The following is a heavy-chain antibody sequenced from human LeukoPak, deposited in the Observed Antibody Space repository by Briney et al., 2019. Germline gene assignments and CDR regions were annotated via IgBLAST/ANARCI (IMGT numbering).Heavy chain of an antibody. V-gene: IGHV4-34*01. D-gene: IGHD6-25*01. CDR3: ARGRRIAAAAYYYYYGMDV. CDR1: GRSFSGYY. Sequence: PSETLSLTCAVYGRSFSGYYWSWIRQPPGKGLEWIGEINHSGSTNYNPSLKSRVTISVDTSKNQFSLKLSSVTAADTAVYYCARGRRIAAAAYYYYYGMDVWGKGTTVTVSS. J-gene: IGHJ6*04. CDR2: INHSGST.